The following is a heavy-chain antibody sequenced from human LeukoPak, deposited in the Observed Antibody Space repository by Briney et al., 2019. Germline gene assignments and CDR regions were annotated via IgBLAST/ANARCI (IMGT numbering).Heavy chain of an antibody. CDR3: AKDLGIGGSGF. CDR2: ISASSDST. V-gene: IGHV3-23*01. J-gene: IGHJ4*02. CDR1: GFTFSSYA. Sequence: GGSLRLSCAASGFTFSSYAMSWVRQAPGKGLERVSAISASSDSTYYADSVKGRFTVSRDNSRNTLYLQMNSLRADDTAVYYCAKDLGIGGSGFWGQGTLVTVSS. D-gene: IGHD3-10*01.